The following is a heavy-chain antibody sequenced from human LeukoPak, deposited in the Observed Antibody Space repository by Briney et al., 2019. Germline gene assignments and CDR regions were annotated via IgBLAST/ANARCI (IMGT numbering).Heavy chain of an antibody. CDR3: ARDRYYYDSSGYPGLR. CDR2: IFYSGGT. Sequence: SETLSLTCTVSGGSINTPNYYWGWIRQTPGKGLEWIGNIFYSGGTYYSPSLTSRVTISLDTSRNQFSLKLNSVTAADTAVYYCARDRYYYDSSGYPGLRWGQGTLVTVSS. CDR1: GGSINTPNYY. D-gene: IGHD3-22*01. V-gene: IGHV4-39*07. J-gene: IGHJ4*02.